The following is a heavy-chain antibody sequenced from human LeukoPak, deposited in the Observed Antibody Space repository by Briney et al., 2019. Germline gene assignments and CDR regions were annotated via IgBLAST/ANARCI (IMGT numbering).Heavy chain of an antibody. CDR3: ARATSEGITIFGVADQGMDV. J-gene: IGHJ6*02. V-gene: IGHV1-18*01. CDR2: ISTYNDNT. Sequence: GASVKVSCKASGYTFTSYDINWVRQAPGQGLEWMGWISTYNDNTNYAQKLRGRVTMTTDTSTSTAYMELRSLRSDDTAVYYCARATSEGITIFGVADQGMDVWGQGTTVTVSS. D-gene: IGHD3-3*01. CDR1: GYTFTSYD.